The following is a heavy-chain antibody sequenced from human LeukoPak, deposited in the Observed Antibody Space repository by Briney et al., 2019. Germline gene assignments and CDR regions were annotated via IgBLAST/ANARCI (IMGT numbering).Heavy chain of an antibody. V-gene: IGHV3-23*01. D-gene: IGHD3-22*01. CDR3: AKRAYPRYYDSSGYSYFDY. Sequence: GGSLRHSCAAPGLTLITYPITSGRQAPGKGLELDSAISCSGDSRYYAESVKGRFTISRDNFKNTLYLQMNSLRAEDTAVYYCAKRAYPRYYDSSGYSYFDYWGQGTLVTVSS. J-gene: IGHJ4*02. CDR2: ISCSGDSR. CDR1: GLTLITYP.